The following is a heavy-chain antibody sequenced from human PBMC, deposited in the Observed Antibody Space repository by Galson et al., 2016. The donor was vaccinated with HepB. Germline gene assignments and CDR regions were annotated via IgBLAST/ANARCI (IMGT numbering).Heavy chain of an antibody. CDR1: GYSFTSHW. CDR2: IDPSDSYT. D-gene: IGHD5-12*01. J-gene: IGHJ5*02. Sequence: QSGAEVKKPGESLRISCKGSGYSFTSHWITWVRQTPGKGLEWMGNIDPSDSYTNYSPSIQGHVTISADKSINTAYLQWSSLKASDSAIYYCAIYSGYGWFDPWGQGTLVTVSS. V-gene: IGHV5-10-1*01. CDR3: AIYSGYGWFDP.